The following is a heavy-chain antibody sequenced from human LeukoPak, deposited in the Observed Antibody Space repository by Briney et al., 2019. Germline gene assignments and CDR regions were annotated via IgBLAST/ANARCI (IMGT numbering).Heavy chain of an antibody. J-gene: IGHJ4*02. CDR3: ARWFDCSGGSCYVENN. Sequence: GGSLRLSYAASGFTFSSFSMNWVRQAPGKGLEWVSSISSFSSYIYYADSVKGRFTISRDNAKNSLYLQMNSLRAEDTAMYYCARWFDCSGGSCYVENNWGQGTLVTVSS. CDR1: GFTFSSFS. CDR2: ISSFSSYI. D-gene: IGHD2-15*01. V-gene: IGHV3-21*01.